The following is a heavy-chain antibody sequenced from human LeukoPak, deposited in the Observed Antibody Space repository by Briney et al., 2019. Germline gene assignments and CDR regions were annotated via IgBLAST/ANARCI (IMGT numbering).Heavy chain of an antibody. CDR3: ARIVTMVRGVIIFDY. CDR1: GGSISSYY. CDR2: IYYSGST. D-gene: IGHD3-10*01. J-gene: IGHJ4*02. Sequence: TSETLSLTCTVSGGSISSYYWSWIRQPPGKGLEWIGYIYYSGSTNYNPSLKSRVTISVDTSKNQFSLKLSSVTAADTAVYYCARIVTMVRGVIIFDYWGQGTLVTVSS. V-gene: IGHV4-59*08.